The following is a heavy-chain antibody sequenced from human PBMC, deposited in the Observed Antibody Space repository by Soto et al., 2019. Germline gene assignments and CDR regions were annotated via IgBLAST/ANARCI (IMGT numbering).Heavy chain of an antibody. D-gene: IGHD6-13*01. Sequence: ASVKVSCKASGYTFTSSYIHWVRQAPGQGPEWMGIINPTSGGTSYAQDLQGRVTMTRDTSTRTVYMELNSLRSDDTAVYYCARGPGTSGLDVWGQGTTVTVSS. CDR1: GYTFTSSY. CDR3: ARGPGTSGLDV. J-gene: IGHJ6*02. V-gene: IGHV1-46*01. CDR2: INPTSGGT.